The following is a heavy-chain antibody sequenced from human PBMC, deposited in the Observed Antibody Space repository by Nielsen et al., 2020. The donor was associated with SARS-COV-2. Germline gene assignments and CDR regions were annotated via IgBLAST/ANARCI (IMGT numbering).Heavy chain of an antibody. D-gene: IGHD3-22*01. J-gene: IGHJ6*02. V-gene: IGHV3-23*01. Sequence: WLRQPPGKGLEWVSAISGSGGSTYYADSVKGRFTISRDNSKNTLYLQMNSLRAEDTAVYYCAKGLYDSSGYYRAHYYYGMDVWGQGTTVTVSS. CDR3: AKGLYDSSGYYRAHYYYGMDV. CDR2: ISGSGGST.